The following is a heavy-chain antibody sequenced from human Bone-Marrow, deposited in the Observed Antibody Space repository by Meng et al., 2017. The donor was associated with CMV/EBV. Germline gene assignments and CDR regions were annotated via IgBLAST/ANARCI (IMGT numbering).Heavy chain of an antibody. CDR2: IYSGGSST. D-gene: IGHD1-26*01. CDR3: AKDLTEYSGSYYRGSPSLGGMDV. V-gene: IGHV3-23*03. J-gene: IGHJ6*02. Sequence: GESLKISCAASGFTFSSYAMSWVRQAPGKGLEWVSVIYSGGSSTYYADSVKGRFTISRDNSKNTLYLQMNSLRAEDTAVYYCAKDLTEYSGSYYRGSPSLGGMDVWGQGTTVTVAS. CDR1: GFTFSSYA.